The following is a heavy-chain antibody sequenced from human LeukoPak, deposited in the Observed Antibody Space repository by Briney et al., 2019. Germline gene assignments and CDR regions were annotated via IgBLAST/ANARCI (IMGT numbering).Heavy chain of an antibody. CDR1: GYSFIDYY. V-gene: IGHV1-2*02. CDR2: VNHHSGGT. D-gene: IGHD3-10*01. Sequence: GASVKVSCKASGYSFIDYYIHWVRQAPAQGLEWMGWVNHHSGGTKFAQKLQGRVTMTRDTSINTAHMEVSSLRSDDTAVYYCARDIGDYYGSGSYWLLWGQGTLVTVAS. J-gene: IGHJ4*02. CDR3: ARDIGDYYGSGSYWLL.